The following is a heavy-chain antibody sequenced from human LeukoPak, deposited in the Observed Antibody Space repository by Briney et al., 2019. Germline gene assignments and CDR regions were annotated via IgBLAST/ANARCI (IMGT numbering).Heavy chain of an antibody. D-gene: IGHD2-2*01. CDR1: GYTFIDYY. Sequence: ASVKVSCKSSGYTFIDYYIHWVRQAPGQGLEWMGWINPNSGATKYAQEFQGRVSMTRDTSINTAYMDLTNLRSDDTAIFYCARVKKLMPEFEFWGQGTLVTVSS. V-gene: IGHV1-2*02. J-gene: IGHJ4*02. CDR3: ARVKKLMPEFEF. CDR2: INPNSGAT.